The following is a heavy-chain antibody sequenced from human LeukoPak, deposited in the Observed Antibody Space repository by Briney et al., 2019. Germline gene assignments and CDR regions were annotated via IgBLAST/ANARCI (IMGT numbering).Heavy chain of an antibody. V-gene: IGHV3-74*01. CDR2: INSDGSST. Sequence: PGGSLRLSCAASGFTFSSYWMHWVRQAPGKGLVWVSRINSDGSSTSYADSVKGRFTISRDNAKNTLYLQMNSLRAEDTAVYYCARDTGYYVSGSYYQPYNWFDPWGQGTLVTVSS. J-gene: IGHJ5*02. D-gene: IGHD3-10*01. CDR3: ARDTGYYVSGSYYQPYNWFDP. CDR1: GFTFSSYW.